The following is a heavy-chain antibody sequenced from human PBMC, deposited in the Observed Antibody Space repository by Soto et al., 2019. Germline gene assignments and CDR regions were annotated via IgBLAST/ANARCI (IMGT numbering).Heavy chain of an antibody. CDR1: GGSISSYY. V-gene: IGHV4-59*01. D-gene: IGHD5-18*01. Sequence: PSETLSLTCTVSGGSISSYYWSWIRQPPGKGLEWIGYIYYSGSTNYNPSLKSRVTISVDTSKNQFSLKLTSVTAADTAVYYCARVGIQLWAPVDYWGQGTLVTVS. CDR2: IYYSGST. J-gene: IGHJ4*02. CDR3: ARVGIQLWAPVDY.